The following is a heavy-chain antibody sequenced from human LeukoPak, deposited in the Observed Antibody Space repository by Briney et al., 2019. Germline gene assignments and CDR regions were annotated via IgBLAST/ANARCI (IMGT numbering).Heavy chain of an antibody. J-gene: IGHJ4*02. D-gene: IGHD5-12*01. CDR2: ISTSTGNP. Sequence: GASVKVSCKASGYTFTIYAINWVRQAPGQGLEWMGWISTSTGNPTYAPDFTGRFVFSLDTSVNTAYLQINSLQPEDTAIYYCARDRGGYMAYWGQGTLVTASS. V-gene: IGHV7-4-1*02. CDR1: GYTFTIYA. CDR3: ARDRGGYMAY.